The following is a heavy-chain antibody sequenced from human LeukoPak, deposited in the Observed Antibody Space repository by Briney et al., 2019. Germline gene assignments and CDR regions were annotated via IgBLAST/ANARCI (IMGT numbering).Heavy chain of an antibody. Sequence: ASETLSLTCTVSDDSISDYYRGWIRQPPGKGLEWIGYFHNSGTSTYNPSLKSRVTISVDTSKNQFSLKLSSVTAADTAVYYCARDAGGLYGNGAFDIWGQGTMVTVSS. D-gene: IGHD1-1*01. CDR3: ARDAGGLYGNGAFDI. V-gene: IGHV4-59*01. CDR2: FHNSGTS. J-gene: IGHJ3*02. CDR1: DDSISDYY.